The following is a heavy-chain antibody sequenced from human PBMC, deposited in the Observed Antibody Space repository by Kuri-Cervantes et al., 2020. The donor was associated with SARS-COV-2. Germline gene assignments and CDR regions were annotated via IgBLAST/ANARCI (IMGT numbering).Heavy chain of an antibody. V-gene: IGHV1-2*02. CDR3: ARVPPVNFGNYAPDY. CDR2: INPNSGGT. D-gene: IGHD1-7*01. J-gene: IGHJ4*02. CDR1: GYTFTSYD. Sequence: ASVKVSCKASGYTFTSYDINWVRQAPGQGLEWMGWINPNSGGTNYAQKFQGRVTMTRDTSISTAYMELSRLRSDDTAVYYCARVPPVNFGNYAPDYWGQGTLVTVSS.